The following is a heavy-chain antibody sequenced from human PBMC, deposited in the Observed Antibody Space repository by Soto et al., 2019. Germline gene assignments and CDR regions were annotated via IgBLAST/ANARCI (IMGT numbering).Heavy chain of an antibody. CDR3: ASSRVVIIRHAFDI. Sequence: PGGSLRLSCAASGFTVSSNYMSWVRQAPEKGLEWVSILYSGGTTSYADSVKGRFTISRDNSKNTLYLQMNSLRAEDTAVYYCASSRVVIIRHAFDIWGQGTMVTVSS. D-gene: IGHD3-3*01. CDR2: LYSGGTT. CDR1: GFTVSSNY. V-gene: IGHV3-66*01. J-gene: IGHJ3*02.